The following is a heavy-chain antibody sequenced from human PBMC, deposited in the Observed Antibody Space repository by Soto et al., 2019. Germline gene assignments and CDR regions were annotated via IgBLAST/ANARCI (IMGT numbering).Heavy chain of an antibody. V-gene: IGHV3-9*01. CDR1: GFTFDDCS. CDR2: ISWDSGTI. D-gene: IGHD5-12*01. Sequence: ESGGGLVQPGKSLGLSCVASGFTFDDCSMHWVRQAPGKGLEWVSGISWDSGTIGYADSVKGRFSISRDGAKNSLYLQMNSLRVEDAALYYCVQGRYPTMASPLDHWGQGTLVTVSS. CDR3: VQGRYPTMASPLDH. J-gene: IGHJ5*02.